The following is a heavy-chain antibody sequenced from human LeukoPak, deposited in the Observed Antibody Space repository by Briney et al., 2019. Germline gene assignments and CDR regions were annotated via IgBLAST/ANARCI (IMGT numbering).Heavy chain of an antibody. V-gene: IGHV3-30*04. CDR3: ASGGLRHEYYFDY. J-gene: IGHJ4*02. CDR2: ITYDGSNQ. Sequence: GRSLRLSCAASGFTFSSYAMHWVRQAPGKGLEWVAVITYDGSNQYYADSVKGRFTISRENSENTLYLQMNSLRGEDTAVYYCASGGLRHEYYFDYWGQGTLVTVSS. D-gene: IGHD3-3*01. CDR1: GFTFSSYA.